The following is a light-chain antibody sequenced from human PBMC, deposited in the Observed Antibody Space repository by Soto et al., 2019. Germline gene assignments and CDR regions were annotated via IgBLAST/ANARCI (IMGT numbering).Light chain of an antibody. J-gene: IGKJ5*01. CDR1: QSVSSY. V-gene: IGKV3-11*01. Sequence: EIVLTQSTATRSLSPGERSTLSCMASQSVSSYLAWYQQKPGQAPRLLIYDASNRATGIPARFSGSGSGTDFTLTINSLEPEDSAVYYCQQRSNWPSITFGQGTRLE. CDR3: QQRSNWPSIT. CDR2: DAS.